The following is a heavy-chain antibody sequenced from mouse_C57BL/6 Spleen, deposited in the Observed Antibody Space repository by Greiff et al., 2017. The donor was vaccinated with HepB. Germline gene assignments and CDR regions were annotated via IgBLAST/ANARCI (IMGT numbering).Heavy chain of an antibody. V-gene: IGHV1-39*01. CDR1: GYSFTDYN. CDR3: ARGAEFITTPAGFAY. J-gene: IGHJ3*01. D-gene: IGHD1-1*01. CDR2: INPNYGTT. Sequence: EVQLQQSGPELVKPGASVKISCKASGYSFTDYNMNWVKQSNGKSLEWIGVINPNYGTTSYNQKFKGKATLTVDQSSSTAYMQLNSLTSEDSAVYYYARGAEFITTPAGFAYWGQGTLVTVSA.